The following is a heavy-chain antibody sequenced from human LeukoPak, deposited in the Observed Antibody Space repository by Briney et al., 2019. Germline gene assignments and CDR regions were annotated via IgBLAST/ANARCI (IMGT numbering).Heavy chain of an antibody. Sequence: ASVKVSCKASGYTFTKNAMNWVRQAPGQGLEWMGWISAYNGNTNYAQKLQGRVTMTTDTSTSTAYMELRSLTSDDTAVYYCARVGAYCTSTSCLDYWGQGTLVTVSS. CDR1: GYTFTKNA. D-gene: IGHD2-2*01. CDR2: ISAYNGNT. CDR3: ARVGAYCTSTSCLDY. J-gene: IGHJ4*02. V-gene: IGHV1-18*01.